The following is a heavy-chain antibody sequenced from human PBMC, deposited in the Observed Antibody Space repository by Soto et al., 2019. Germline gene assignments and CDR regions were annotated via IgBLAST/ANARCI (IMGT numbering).Heavy chain of an antibody. CDR2: ISWQSGSI. CDR3: AKDMFSSSSAATFDY. D-gene: IGHD6-6*01. V-gene: IGHV3-9*01. J-gene: IGHJ4*02. CDR1: GFIFDDYA. Sequence: VQLVESGGGLAQPGRSLRLSCAASGFIFDDYAMHWVRQAPGKGLEWVSGISWQSGSIRYADSVKGRFTISRDNAKNSLYLQMNSLRVEDTALYYCAKDMFSSSSAATFDYWGQGILVTVSS.